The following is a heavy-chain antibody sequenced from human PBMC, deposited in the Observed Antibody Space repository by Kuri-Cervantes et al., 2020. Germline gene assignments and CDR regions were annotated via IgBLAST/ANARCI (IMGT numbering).Heavy chain of an antibody. V-gene: IGHV5-51*01. CDR1: GYNFSPYW. D-gene: IGHD1-26*01. J-gene: IGHJ3*02. Sequence: KVSCKGSGYNFSPYWIGWLRQMPGKGLEWMGIIYPGDSDTRYSPSFQGQVTISIDKSINTAYLQWRSLKASDTAMYYRARVGYSGSYFGAFDIWGQGTMVTVSS. CDR2: IYPGDSDT. CDR3: ARVGYSGSYFGAFDI.